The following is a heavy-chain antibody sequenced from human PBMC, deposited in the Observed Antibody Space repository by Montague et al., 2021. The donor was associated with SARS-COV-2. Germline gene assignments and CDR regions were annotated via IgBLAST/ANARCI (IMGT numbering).Heavy chain of an antibody. Sequence: SETLSLTCAVHGGSFSGYYWTWIRQPPGKGLEWIGENNYSGSTNYNPSFKSRVTMSVDMSKNQFSLKLRSVTAADTAVYYCARGRGLAVLFDFYYYGMDVWGQGTTVTVSS. CDR1: GGSFSGYY. V-gene: IGHV4-34*01. CDR3: ARGRGLAVLFDFYYYGMDV. J-gene: IGHJ6*02. CDR2: NNYSGST. D-gene: IGHD3-3*02.